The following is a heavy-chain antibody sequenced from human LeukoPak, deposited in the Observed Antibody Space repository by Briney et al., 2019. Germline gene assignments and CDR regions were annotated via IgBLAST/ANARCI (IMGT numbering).Heavy chain of an antibody. CDR1: GGTFSSYA. CDR2: IIPIFGTA. CDR3: ARDKSTIFGVDNWFDP. Sequence: SVKVSCKASGGTFSSYAISWVRQAPGQGLEWMGGIIPIFGTANYAQKFQGRVTITADESTSTAYMELSSLRSEDTAVYYCARDKSTIFGVDNWFDPWGQGTLVTVSS. D-gene: IGHD3-3*01. V-gene: IGHV1-69*13. J-gene: IGHJ5*02.